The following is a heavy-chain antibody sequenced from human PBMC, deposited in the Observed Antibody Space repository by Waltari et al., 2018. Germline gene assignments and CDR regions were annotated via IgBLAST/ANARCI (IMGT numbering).Heavy chain of an antibody. CDR3: ARGVGATTRPLDY. Sequence: QVQLQQWGAGLLKPSETLSLTCAVYGGSFSGYYWSWIRQPPGKGLEWIGEINHSGSTNYNPSLKSRVTISVDTSKNQFSLKLSSVTAADTAVYYCARGVGATTRPLDYWGQGTLVTVSS. D-gene: IGHD1-26*01. CDR1: GGSFSGYY. CDR2: INHSGST. J-gene: IGHJ4*02. V-gene: IGHV4-34*01.